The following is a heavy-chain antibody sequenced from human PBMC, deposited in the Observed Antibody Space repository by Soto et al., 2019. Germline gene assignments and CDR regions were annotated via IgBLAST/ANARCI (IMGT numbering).Heavy chain of an antibody. D-gene: IGHD6-13*01. J-gene: IGHJ4*02. V-gene: IGHV3-23*01. CDR3: AKRLRDSSWGFDY. CDR1: GFTFSSYA. CDR2: ISGSGGST. Sequence: EVQLLESGGGLVQPGGSLRLSCAASGFTFSSYAMSWVRQAPGKGLEWVSAISGSGGSTYYADSVKGRFTISRDNSKNTLYLQMTSLRAEDTAVYYCAKRLRDSSWGFDYWGQGTLVTVSS.